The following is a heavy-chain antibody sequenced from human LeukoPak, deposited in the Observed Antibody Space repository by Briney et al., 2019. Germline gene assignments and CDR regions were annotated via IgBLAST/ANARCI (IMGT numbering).Heavy chain of an antibody. V-gene: IGHV3-23*01. D-gene: IGHD3-22*01. CDR3: ALHRGRYYYDSSGYYYY. CDR1: GFTFSSYA. J-gene: IGHJ4*02. Sequence: GESLKISCAASGFTFSSYAMSGVRQAPGKELEWVSAISGSGGSTYYADSVKGRVTISRDNSKNTLYLQMKRLRAEDTAVYYCALHRGRYYYDSSGYYYYWGQGTLVTVSS. CDR2: ISGSGGST.